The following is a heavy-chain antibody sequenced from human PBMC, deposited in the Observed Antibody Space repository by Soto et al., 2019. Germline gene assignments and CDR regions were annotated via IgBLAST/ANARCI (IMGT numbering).Heavy chain of an antibody. CDR1: GGSISSYY. CDR2: IYFRGST. CDR3: ASHMVRGVPFGY. V-gene: IGHV4-59*08. J-gene: IGHJ4*02. Sequence: QVQLQESGPGLVKPSETLSLTCTVSGGSISSYYWSWIRQPPGKGLEWIGYIYFRGSTNYNPSLKSRVTISVDTSKNQFSLKLSSVTAADTAVYYCASHMVRGVPFGYWGQGTWSPSPQ. D-gene: IGHD3-10*01.